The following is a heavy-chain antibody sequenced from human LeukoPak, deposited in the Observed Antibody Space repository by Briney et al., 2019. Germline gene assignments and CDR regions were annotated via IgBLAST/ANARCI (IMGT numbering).Heavy chain of an antibody. CDR1: GYSFTSYW. Sequence: GESLKISCKGSGYSFTSYWIGWVRQMPGKGLEWVSRITGSGGSTYYADSVKGRFTISRDNSKNTLYLQMNSLRAEDTAVYYCAKVPGSITGTTFDPWGQGTLVTVSS. V-gene: IGHV3-23*01. CDR3: AKVPGSITGTTFDP. D-gene: IGHD1-20*01. CDR2: ITGSGGST. J-gene: IGHJ5*02.